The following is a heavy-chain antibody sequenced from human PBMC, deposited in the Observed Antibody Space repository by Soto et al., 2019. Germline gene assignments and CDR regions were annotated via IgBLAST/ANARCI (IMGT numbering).Heavy chain of an antibody. J-gene: IGHJ6*02. Sequence: GGSLRLSCAASGFTFSSYSMNWVRQAPGKGLEWVSSISSISSTIYYADSVKGRLTISRDNAKNSLYLQMNSLRDEDTAVYYCARSELAVYYYYYGMDVWGQGTTVTVSS. V-gene: IGHV3-48*02. CDR1: GFTFSSYS. CDR3: ARSELAVYYYYYGMDV. D-gene: IGHD1-7*01. CDR2: ISSISSTI.